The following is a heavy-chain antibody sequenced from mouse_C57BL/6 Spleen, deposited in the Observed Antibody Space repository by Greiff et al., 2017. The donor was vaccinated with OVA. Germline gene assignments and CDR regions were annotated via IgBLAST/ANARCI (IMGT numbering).Heavy chain of an antibody. J-gene: IGHJ4*01. V-gene: IGHV5-17*01. CDR1: GFTFSDYG. CDR3: ARGYAMDY. Sequence: EVQLVESGGGLVKPGGSLKISCAASGFTFSDYGMHWVRQAPEKGLEWVAYISSGSSTIYYADTVKGRFTISRDNAKNTLFLQMTSLRSEDTAMYYCARGYAMDYWGQGTSVTVSS. CDR2: ISSGSSTI.